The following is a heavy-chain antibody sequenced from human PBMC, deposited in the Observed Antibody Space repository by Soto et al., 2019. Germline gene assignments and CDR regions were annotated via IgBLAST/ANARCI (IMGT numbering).Heavy chain of an antibody. J-gene: IGHJ6*02. D-gene: IGHD3-10*01. V-gene: IGHV1-69*06. CDR1: GGTFSSYA. CDR3: AREGYYYGSGSPRGGYYYYYGMDV. CDR2: LIPIFGTA. Sequence: SVTVSCQASGGTFSSYAIRWVRQARAQGLEWMGGLIPIFGTANYAQKFQGRATITADKSTSTAYMELSSLRSEDTAVYYCAREGYYYGSGSPRGGYYYYYGMDVWGQGTTVTVS.